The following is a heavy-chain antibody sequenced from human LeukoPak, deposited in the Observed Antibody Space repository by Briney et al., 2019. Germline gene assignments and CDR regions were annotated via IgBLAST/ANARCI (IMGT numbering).Heavy chain of an antibody. CDR3: ARHRNTYTSPFDY. D-gene: IGHD3-16*01. CDR1: GDSIGDYY. V-gene: IGHV4-39*01. Sequence: PSETLSLTCTISGDSIGDYYWTWIRQPPGTGLEWIGSFYYSGHTYYNPSLKSRVTISVNTSKNQFFLQLSSVTAADTAMYYCARHRNTYTSPFDYWGQGTLVTVSS. CDR2: FYYSGHT. J-gene: IGHJ4*02.